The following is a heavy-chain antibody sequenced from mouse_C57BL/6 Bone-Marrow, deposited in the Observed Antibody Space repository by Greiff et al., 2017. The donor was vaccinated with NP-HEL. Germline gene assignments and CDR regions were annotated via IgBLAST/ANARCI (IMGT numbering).Heavy chain of an antibody. D-gene: IGHD2-2*01. Sequence: DVKLVESGGGLVKPGGSLKLSCAASGFTFSSYAMSWVRQTPEKRLEWVATISDGGSYTYYPDNVKGRFTISRDNAKNNLYLQMSHLKSEDTAVYNCARELMGTTGDWGQGTLVTVSA. V-gene: IGHV5-4*01. CDR2: ISDGGSYT. J-gene: IGHJ3*01. CDR3: ARELMGTTGD. CDR1: GFTFSSYA.